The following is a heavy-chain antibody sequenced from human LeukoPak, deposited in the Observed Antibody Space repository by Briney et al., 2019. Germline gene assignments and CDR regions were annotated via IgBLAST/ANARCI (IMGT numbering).Heavy chain of an antibody. CDR3: ARAVGSPFCYFDY. D-gene: IGHD4-23*01. CDR1: GFTFSIYW. CDR2: IKQDGSEK. V-gene: IGHV3-7*01. J-gene: IGHJ4*02. Sequence: GGSLRLSCAASGFTFSIYWMSWVRQAPGKGLEWVANIKQDGSEKYYVDSVKGRFTVSRDSAKNSLYLQMNSLRAEDTAVYYCARAVGSPFCYFDYWDQGTLVTVSS.